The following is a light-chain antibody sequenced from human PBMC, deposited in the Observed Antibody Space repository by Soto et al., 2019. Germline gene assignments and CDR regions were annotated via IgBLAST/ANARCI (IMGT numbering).Light chain of an antibody. CDR3: LLSYSGARL. V-gene: IGLV7-46*01. CDR2: DTS. CDR1: TGAVTSGHY. Sequence: QAVVTQEPSLTVSPGGTVTLTCGSITGAVTSGHYPYWFQQKPGQAPRTLIYDTSIKHSWTPARFSGSLLGGKAALTLSGAXXXXEAEYYCLLSYSGARLFGGGTKLTVL. J-gene: IGLJ2*01.